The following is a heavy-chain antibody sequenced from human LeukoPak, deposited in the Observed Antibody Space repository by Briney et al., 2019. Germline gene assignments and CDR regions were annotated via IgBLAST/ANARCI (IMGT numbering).Heavy chain of an antibody. CDR2: ISYRGST. Sequence: SQTLSLTCTVSGGSISNSGGFYWSWIRQHPGDGLEWIGFISYRGSTYYNPSLKSRVSMSVGTSRSQFSLRLTSVTDEDTAVYYCARISQSSGGFYYWGQGTLVTVSS. CDR1: GGSISNSGGFY. D-gene: IGHD2-15*01. CDR3: ARISQSSGGFYY. J-gene: IGHJ4*02. V-gene: IGHV4-31*02.